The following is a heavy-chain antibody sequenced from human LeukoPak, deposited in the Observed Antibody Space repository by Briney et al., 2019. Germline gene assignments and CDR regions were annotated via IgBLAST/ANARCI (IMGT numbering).Heavy chain of an antibody. V-gene: IGHV4-4*02. CDR3: ARVVVVTAHFDY. CDR1: GGSISSRNW. J-gene: IGHJ4*02. D-gene: IGHD2-21*02. CDR2: ISHSGST. Sequence: SGTLSLTCAVSGGSISSRNWWTWVRQPPGKGLEWIGEISHSGSTNYNPSLESRVTVSVDNSKNQFSLKLSSVTAADTAVYYCARVVVVTAHFDYWGQGTLVTVSS.